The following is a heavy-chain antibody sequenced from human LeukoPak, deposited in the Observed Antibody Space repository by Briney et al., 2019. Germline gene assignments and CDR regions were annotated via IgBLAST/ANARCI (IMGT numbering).Heavy chain of an antibody. CDR3: ARDLSNYYDSSGYYY. CDR1: GYTFTGYY. CDR2: INPNSGGT. D-gene: IGHD3-22*01. V-gene: IGHV1-2*02. J-gene: IGHJ4*02. Sequence: ASVKVSCKASGYTFTGYYIHWVRPAPGQGLEWMGWINPNSGGTNYAQKFQGRVTMTRDTSISTAYMELSRLRSDDTAMYYCARDLSNYYDSSGYYYWGQGTLVTVSS.